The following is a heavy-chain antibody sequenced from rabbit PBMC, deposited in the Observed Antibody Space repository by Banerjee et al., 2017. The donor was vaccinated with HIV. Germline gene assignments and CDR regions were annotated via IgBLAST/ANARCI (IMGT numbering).Heavy chain of an antibody. J-gene: IGHJ3*01. V-gene: IGHV1S40*01. CDR3: ARDLVSSTAL. Sequence: QSLEESGGDLVKPGASLTLTCTASGFSFSSSYWIYWVRQAPGKGLEWIGCIWTSSTNTYYAGWAKGRFTISETSSTTVTLQMTSLTAADTATYFCARDLVSSTALWGQGTLVTVS. D-gene: IGHD1-1*01. CDR2: IWTSSTNT. CDR1: GFSFSSSYW.